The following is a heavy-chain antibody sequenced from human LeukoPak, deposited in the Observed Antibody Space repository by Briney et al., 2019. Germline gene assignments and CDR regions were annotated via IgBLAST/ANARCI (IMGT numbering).Heavy chain of an antibody. CDR1: GGSISSYY. CDR2: IYYSGST. CDR3: ARDNYGSGTGDYYYMDV. V-gene: IGHV4-59*12. Sequence: SETLSLTCTVSGGSISSYYWSWIRQPPGKGLEWIGYIYYSGSTYYNPSLKSRVTISVDTSKNQFSLKLSSVTAADTAVYYCARDNYGSGTGDYYYMDVWGKGTTVTVSS. D-gene: IGHD3-10*01. J-gene: IGHJ6*03.